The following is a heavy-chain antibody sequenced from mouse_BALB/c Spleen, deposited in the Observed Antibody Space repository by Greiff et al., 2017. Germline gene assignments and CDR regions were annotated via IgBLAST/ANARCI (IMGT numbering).Heavy chain of an antibody. CDR2: ISSGGST. Sequence: EVKLVESGGGLVKPGGSLKLSCAASGFTFSSYAMSWVRQTPEKRLEWVASISSGGSTYYPDSVKGRFTISRDNARNILYLQMSSLRSEDTAMYYCAREIYYGSSVDYWGQGTTLTVSS. D-gene: IGHD1-1*01. J-gene: IGHJ2*01. CDR1: GFTFSSYA. V-gene: IGHV5-6-5*01. CDR3: AREIYYGSSVDY.